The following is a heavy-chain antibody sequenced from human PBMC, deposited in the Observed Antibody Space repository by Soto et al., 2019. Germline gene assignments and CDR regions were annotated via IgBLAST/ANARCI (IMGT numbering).Heavy chain of an antibody. V-gene: IGHV4-34*01. D-gene: IGHD2-21*01. CDR3: ARSPKSTDFPYYFDF. J-gene: IGHJ4*02. Sequence: NPSETLSLTCAVYSRSFRDYYWTWIRQPPGKGLEFIGEINHSGTTHYNPSLKSRVTVSVDTSKNHFSLKMNSVTAADTAAYYCARSPKSTDFPYYFDFWGQGTLVTVSS. CDR1: SRSFRDYY. CDR2: INHSGTT.